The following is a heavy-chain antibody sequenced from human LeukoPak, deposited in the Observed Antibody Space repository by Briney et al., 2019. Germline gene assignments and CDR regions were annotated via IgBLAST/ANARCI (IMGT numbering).Heavy chain of an antibody. V-gene: IGHV1-2*02. Sequence: SVKVSCKASGYRFTEYYIHWVRQAPGQGLEWMGWINPNSGGTHYAQKMQGRIALTRDTAISTAYLEMSNLKSDDTALYYCARDPPKYNYVYYGFDSWGQGSLVTVS. CDR3: ARDPPKYNYVYYGFDS. CDR1: GYRFTEYY. J-gene: IGHJ4*02. D-gene: IGHD1-1*01. CDR2: INPNSGGT.